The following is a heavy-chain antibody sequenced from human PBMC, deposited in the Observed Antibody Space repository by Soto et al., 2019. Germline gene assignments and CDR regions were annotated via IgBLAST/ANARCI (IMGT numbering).Heavy chain of an antibody. V-gene: IGHV4-59*02. D-gene: IGHD3-10*01. CDR2: IYYTGSA. CDR3: ARESAGSGKNNWFDR. CDR1: GASVTSQS. Sequence: SDTPSLTCTVPGASVTSQSSSSVRPPPGKALEWIGYIYYTGSAYYNPSLKSRVTLSLDTSRNQLSLQLNSVTAADTAVYYCARESAGSGKNNWFDRWGQGTLVTVSS. J-gene: IGHJ5*02.